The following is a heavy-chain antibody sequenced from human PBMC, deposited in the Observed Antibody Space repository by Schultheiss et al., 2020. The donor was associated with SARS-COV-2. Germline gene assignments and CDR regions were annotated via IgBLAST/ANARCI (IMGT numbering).Heavy chain of an antibody. J-gene: IGHJ4*02. CDR3: AHRRAGGYYFDY. D-gene: IGHD3-10*01. V-gene: IGHV2-5*08. CDR2: IDWDDDK. Sequence: SGPTLVKPTPTLTLTCTFSGFSLSTSGMCVSWIRQPPGKALEWLARIDWDDDKRYSPSLKSRLTITKDTSKNQVVLTMTNMDPVDTATYYCAHRRAGGYYFDYWGQGTLVTVSS. CDR1: GFSLSTSGMC.